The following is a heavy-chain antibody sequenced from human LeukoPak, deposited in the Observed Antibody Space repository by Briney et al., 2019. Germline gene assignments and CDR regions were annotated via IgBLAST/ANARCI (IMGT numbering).Heavy chain of an antibody. J-gene: IGHJ4*02. Sequence: SSVKVSCKASGGTFSSYAISWVRQAPGQGLEWMGRIIPFLGIANYAQKFQGGVTLTADKSRSTASMELESLGSGGRAVDYWAGGVAVAGHFDYWRQGTLATVPS. CDR1: GGTFSSYA. D-gene: IGHD6-13*01. CDR2: IIPFLGIA. CDR3: AGGVAVAGHFDY. V-gene: IGHV1-69*04.